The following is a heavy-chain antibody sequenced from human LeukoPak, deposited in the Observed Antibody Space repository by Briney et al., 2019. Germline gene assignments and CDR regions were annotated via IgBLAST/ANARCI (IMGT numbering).Heavy chain of an antibody. CDR3: ARANRKTTNDYGDYPLGY. J-gene: IGHJ4*02. V-gene: IGHV1-8*01. D-gene: IGHD4-17*01. CDR1: GYTFTSYD. Sequence: ASVKVSCKASGYTFTSYDINWVRQATGQGLEWMGWMNPNSGNTGYAQKFQGRVTMTRNTSISTAYMELSSLRSEDTAVYYCARANRKTTNDYGDYPLGYWGQGTLVTVSS. CDR2: MNPNSGNT.